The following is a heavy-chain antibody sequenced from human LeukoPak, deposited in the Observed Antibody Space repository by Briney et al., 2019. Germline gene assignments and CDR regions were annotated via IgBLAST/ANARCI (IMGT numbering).Heavy chain of an antibody. J-gene: IGHJ4*02. Sequence: SGTLSLPRTFSGGSLSSYYWGWVRQPAGEGLGWVGRIYTSGSTNYNPSLKSRVTISVDTSKNQFSLKLSSVTAADTAVYYCARDRGRVVRGVISHYFDYWGQGTLVTVSS. CDR3: ARDRGRVVRGVISHYFDY. D-gene: IGHD3-10*01. CDR1: GGSLSSYY. CDR2: IYTSGST. V-gene: IGHV4-4*07.